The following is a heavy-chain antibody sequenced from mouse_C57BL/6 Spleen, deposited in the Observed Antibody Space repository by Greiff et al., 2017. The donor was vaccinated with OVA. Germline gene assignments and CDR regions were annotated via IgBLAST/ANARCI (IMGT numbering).Heavy chain of an antibody. CDR1: GYTFTSYW. D-gene: IGHD1-1*01. J-gene: IGHJ4*01. CDR3: ARSGYGSSGRDY. CDR2: IHPNSGST. Sequence: QVQLQQPGAELVKPGASVKLSCKASGYTFTSYWMHWVKQRPGQGLEWIGMIHPNSGSTNYNEKFKSKATLTVDKSSSTAYMQLSSLTSEDSAVYYGARSGYGSSGRDYWGQGTSVTVSS. V-gene: IGHV1-64*01.